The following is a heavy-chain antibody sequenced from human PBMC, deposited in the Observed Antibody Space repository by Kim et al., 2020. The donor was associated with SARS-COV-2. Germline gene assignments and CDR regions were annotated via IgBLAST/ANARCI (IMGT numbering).Heavy chain of an antibody. D-gene: IGHD3-16*01. V-gene: IGHV4-34*01. J-gene: IGHJ6*02. Sequence: SETLSLTCAVYGGSFSGYYWSWIRQPPGKGLEWIGEINHSGSTNYNPSLKSRVTISVDTSKNQFSLKLSSVTAADTAVYYCASLYSGYAGSSYDYVWGSYRGYYYGMDVWGQGTTVTVSS. CDR2: INHSGST. CDR3: ASLYSGYAGSSYDYVWGSYRGYYYGMDV. CDR1: GGSFSGYY.